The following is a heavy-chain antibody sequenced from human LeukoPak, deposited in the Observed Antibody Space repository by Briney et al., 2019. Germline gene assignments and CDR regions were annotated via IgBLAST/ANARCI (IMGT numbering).Heavy chain of an antibody. J-gene: IGHJ4*02. V-gene: IGHV3-74*01. D-gene: IGHD3-10*01. CDR3: ARVGGSSDFDY. CDR2: IDTDGSST. Sequence: GGSMRLACAVSGFSFSTYWMHWVRHAAGEGLVWVSLIDTDGSSTPYADTVKGRFTISRDNAKNTLYLQMNSLRAEDTAVYYCARVGGSSDFDYWGQGTLVTASS. CDR1: GFSFSTYW.